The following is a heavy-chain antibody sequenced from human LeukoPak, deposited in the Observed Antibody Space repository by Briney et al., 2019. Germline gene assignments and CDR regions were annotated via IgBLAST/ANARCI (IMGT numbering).Heavy chain of an antibody. V-gene: IGHV4-59*08. CDR3: ARHAGDGYNYYDI. CDR2: IYYSGST. Sequence: SETLSLTCTVSGGSISSYYWSWIRQPPGKGLEWIGYIYYSGSTNYNPSLKSRVTISVDTSKNQFSLKLSSVTAADTAVYYCARHAGDGYNYYDIWGQGTMVTVSS. D-gene: IGHD1-1*01. CDR1: GGSISSYY. J-gene: IGHJ3*02.